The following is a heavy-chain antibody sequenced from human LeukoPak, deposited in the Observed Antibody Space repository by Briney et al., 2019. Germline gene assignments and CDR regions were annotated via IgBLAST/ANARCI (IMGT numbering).Heavy chain of an antibody. V-gene: IGHV4-59*01. CDR1: GGSISDDY. CDR2: ISYTGST. CDR3: ARGTIVGASYYFDY. D-gene: IGHD1-26*01. Sequence: SETLSLTCTVSGGSISDDYWSWIRQPPGKGLEWIGYISYTGSTTYNPSLKSRLTISVDTSRNRFSLKLNSMTAADTAVYYCARGTIVGASYYFDYWGQGTLVTVSS. J-gene: IGHJ4*02.